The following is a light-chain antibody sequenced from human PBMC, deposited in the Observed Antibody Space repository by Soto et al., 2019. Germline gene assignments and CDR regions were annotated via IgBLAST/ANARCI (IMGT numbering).Light chain of an antibody. J-gene: IGKJ1*01. CDR3: QQYKSYGM. CDR2: GAS. Sequence: TLSGSASQSVSSNLLAWYQEKPGRAPRLLIYGASSRATGVPDRFSGSGSGTDFSLTIRSLPADDFAPYYWQQYKSYGMCGQGTKVDIK. V-gene: IGKV3-20*01. CDR1: QSVSSNL.